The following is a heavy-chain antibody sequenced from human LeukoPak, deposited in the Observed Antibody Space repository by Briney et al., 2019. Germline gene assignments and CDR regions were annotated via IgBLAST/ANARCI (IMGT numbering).Heavy chain of an antibody. D-gene: IGHD6-13*01. CDR1: GVSVTSGSCY. Sequence: SETLSLTCTVSGVSVTSGSCYWSWIRQPPGKGLEWIGYIFYSGSTNSNPSLKSRVTVSVDTSKNQFSLKLSSVTAADTAVYYCARNTRDSSSWLGLDYWGQGILVTVSS. CDR3: ARNTRDSSSWLGLDY. CDR2: IFYSGST. V-gene: IGHV4-61*01. J-gene: IGHJ4*02.